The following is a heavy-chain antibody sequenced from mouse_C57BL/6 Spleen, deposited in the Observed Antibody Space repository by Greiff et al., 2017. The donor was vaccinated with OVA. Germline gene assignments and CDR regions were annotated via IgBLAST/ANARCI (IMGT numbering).Heavy chain of an antibody. CDR1: GYAFSSYW. CDR2: IYPGDGDT. Sequence: QVQLKESGAELVKPGASVKISCKASGYAFSSYWMNWVKQRPGKGLEWIGQIYPGDGDTNYNGKFKGKATLTADKSSSTAYMQLSSLTSEDSAVYFCARGAYWAYWGQGTLVTVSA. V-gene: IGHV1-80*01. J-gene: IGHJ3*01. CDR3: ARGAYWAY. D-gene: IGHD2-10*01.